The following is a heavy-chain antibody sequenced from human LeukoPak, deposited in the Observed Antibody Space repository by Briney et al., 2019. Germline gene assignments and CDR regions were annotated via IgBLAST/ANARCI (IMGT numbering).Heavy chain of an antibody. V-gene: IGHV1-69*15. J-gene: IGHJ3*01. Sequence: SVKVSCKTSGGAFSDFAIYWMRQAPGHGLEWMGRITPTFGTTNYAQKFEDRVTISLDGPTNTAYMEMSSLRSEDTAVYYCARASQTFGTKHNVFDVWGQGTMIIVSS. CDR2: ITPTFGTT. CDR1: GGAFSDFA. D-gene: IGHD3-16*01. CDR3: ARASQTFGTKHNVFDV.